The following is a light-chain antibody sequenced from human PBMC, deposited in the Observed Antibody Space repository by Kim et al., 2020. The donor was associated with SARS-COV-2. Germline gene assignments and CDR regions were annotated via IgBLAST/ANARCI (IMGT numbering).Light chain of an antibody. CDR2: AAS. J-gene: IGKJ1*01. CDR1: QGISSY. V-gene: IGKV1-8*01. CDR3: QQYYSYPRT. Sequence: AIRMTQSPSSFSASTGDRVTITCRVSQGISSYLAWYQQKPGKAPKLLIYAASTLQSGVPSRFSGSGSGTDFTLTISDLQSEDFATYYCQQYYSYPRTSGQGTKVDIK.